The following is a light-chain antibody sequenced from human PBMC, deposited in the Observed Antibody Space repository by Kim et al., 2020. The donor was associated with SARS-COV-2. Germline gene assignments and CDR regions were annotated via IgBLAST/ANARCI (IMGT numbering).Light chain of an antibody. CDR1: QSLSGL. CDR3: EQSYGTPPT. Sequence: ASIGDSVTITCRASQSLSGLLNWYQQKPGKAPKLLIYYASTLQDVVPSRFSAGGSATEFTLTISSLQPEDFATYFCEQSYGTPPTFGGGTKVDIK. J-gene: IGKJ4*01. CDR2: YAS. V-gene: IGKV1-39*01.